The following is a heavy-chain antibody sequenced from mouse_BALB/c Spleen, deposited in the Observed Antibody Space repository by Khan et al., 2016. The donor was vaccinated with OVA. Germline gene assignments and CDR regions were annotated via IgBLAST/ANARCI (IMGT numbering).Heavy chain of an antibody. V-gene: IGHV5-6*01. CDR2: ISSAADYT. D-gene: IGHD4-1*01. CDR3: ASHLTGSFAY. CDR1: GFTFSSYS. Sequence: EVELVESGGDLVKPGGSLKLSCAASGFTFSSYSMSWVRQIPDKRLEWVATISSAADYTYYPDSVKGRFTISRDNAKNTLYLQMSSLKSEDTAMYYCASHLTGSFAYWGQGTPVTVS. J-gene: IGHJ3*01.